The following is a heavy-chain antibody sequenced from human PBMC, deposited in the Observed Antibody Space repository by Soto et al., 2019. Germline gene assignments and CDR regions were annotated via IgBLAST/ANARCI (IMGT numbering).Heavy chain of an antibody. J-gene: IGHJ6*02. Sequence: XSVKGSCQASGYTFPSYYMHWGRQAPGQGLEWMGIINPSGGSTSYAQKFQGRVTMTRDTSTSTVYMELSSLRSEDTAVYYCAGYSSGWYGMDVWGQGTTVTVSS. CDR1: GYTFPSYY. CDR2: INPSGGST. D-gene: IGHD6-19*01. CDR3: AGYSSGWYGMDV. V-gene: IGHV1-46*01.